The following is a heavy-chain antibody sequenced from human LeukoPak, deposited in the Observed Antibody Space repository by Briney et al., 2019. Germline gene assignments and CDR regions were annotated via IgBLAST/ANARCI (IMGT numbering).Heavy chain of an antibody. CDR3: ARDSGSGSNDY. CDR1: GGTFSSYA. D-gene: IGHD1-26*01. Sequence: ASVKVSCKASGGTFSSYAIHWVRQAPGQRLEWMGWISAGNGNTKYSQNFQGRVTFISNTSATTAFMELSSLRSEDAAVYYCARDSGSGSNDYWGQGTLVTVSS. V-gene: IGHV1-3*01. J-gene: IGHJ4*02. CDR2: ISAGNGNT.